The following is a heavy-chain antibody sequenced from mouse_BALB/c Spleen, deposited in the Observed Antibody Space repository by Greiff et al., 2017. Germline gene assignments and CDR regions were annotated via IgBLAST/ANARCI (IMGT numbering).Heavy chain of an antibody. CDR2: ISTYYGDA. V-gene: IGHV1S137*01. Sequence: QVQLQQSGAELVRPGVSVKISCKGSGYTFTDYAMHWVKQSHAKRLEWIGVISTYYGDASYNQKFKGKATMTVDKSSSTAYMELARLTSEDSAIYYCARSSTMITTSAMDYWGQGTSVTVSS. D-gene: IGHD2-4*01. J-gene: IGHJ4*01. CDR3: ARSSTMITTSAMDY. CDR1: GYTFTDYA.